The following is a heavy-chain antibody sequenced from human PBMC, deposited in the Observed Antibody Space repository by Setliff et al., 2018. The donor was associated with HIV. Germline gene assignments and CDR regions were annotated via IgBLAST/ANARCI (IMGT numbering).Heavy chain of an antibody. V-gene: IGHV4-30-4*08. CDR3: ARHRDPPGSRWIYYYYYMDL. J-gene: IGHJ6*03. CDR1: GGSISSGDYY. Sequence: SETLSLTCTVSGGSISSGDYYWTWIRQHPGKGLEWIGYIYYSGSTSYNPSLSSRLTISVDTSKNQVSLRLRSVTAADTGVYYCARHRDPPGSRWIYYYYYMDLWGEGTTVTVSS. CDR2: IYYSGST. D-gene: IGHD6-13*01.